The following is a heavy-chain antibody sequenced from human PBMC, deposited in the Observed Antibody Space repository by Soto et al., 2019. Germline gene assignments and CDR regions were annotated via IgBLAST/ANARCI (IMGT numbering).Heavy chain of an antibody. V-gene: IGHV1-58*02. J-gene: IGHJ3*02. CDR3: ASQRVTIFGVVHDAFDI. D-gene: IGHD3-3*01. CDR1: GFTFTSSA. Sequence: SVKVSCKASGFTFTSSAMQWVRQARGQRLEWIGWIVVGSGNTNYAQKFQERVTITRDMSTSTAYMELSSLRSEDTAVYYCASQRVTIFGVVHDAFDIWGQGTMVTVSS. CDR2: IVVGSGNT.